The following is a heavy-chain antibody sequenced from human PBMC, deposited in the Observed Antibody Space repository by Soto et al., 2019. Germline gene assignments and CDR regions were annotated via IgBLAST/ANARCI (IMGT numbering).Heavy chain of an antibody. Sequence: SVKVSCKVSGYTLTELSMHWVRQAPGKGLEWMGGFDPEDGETIYAQKFQGRVTMTEDTSTDTAYMELSSLRSEDTAVYYCVSVSDIVVVVAATGAFDIWGQGTMVTVSS. CDR1: GYTLTELS. CDR2: FDPEDGET. D-gene: IGHD2-15*01. CDR3: VSVSDIVVVVAATGAFDI. V-gene: IGHV1-24*01. J-gene: IGHJ3*02.